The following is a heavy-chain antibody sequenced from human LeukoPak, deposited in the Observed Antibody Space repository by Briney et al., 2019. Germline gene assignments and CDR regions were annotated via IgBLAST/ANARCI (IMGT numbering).Heavy chain of an antibody. CDR3: ARVPVVTPYYFDY. Sequence: GGSLRLSCAASGFTFSSYAMHWVRQAPGKGLEWVAVISYDGSNKYYADSVKGRFTISRDNSKNTLYLQMNSLRAEDTAVYYCARVPVVTPYYFDYWGQGTLVTVSS. J-gene: IGHJ4*02. D-gene: IGHD4-23*01. V-gene: IGHV3-30-3*01. CDR1: GFTFSSYA. CDR2: ISYDGSNK.